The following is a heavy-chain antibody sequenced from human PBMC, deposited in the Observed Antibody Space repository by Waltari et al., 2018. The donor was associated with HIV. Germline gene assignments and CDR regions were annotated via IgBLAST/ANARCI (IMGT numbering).Heavy chain of an antibody. CDR3: ARGDRAFDV. J-gene: IGHJ3*01. CDR2: ISTYNGNT. V-gene: IGHV1-18*01. D-gene: IGHD1-26*01. Sequence: QVQLLQSGSEVKRPGASVKVSCKTSGYPFTDYGISWVRQAPRQGLEWMGWISTYNGNTKFAQTLQARISMTRDTSRHTAYMDLRSLRSDDTAVYYCARGDRAFDVWGQGTMVSVSS. CDR1: GYPFTDYG.